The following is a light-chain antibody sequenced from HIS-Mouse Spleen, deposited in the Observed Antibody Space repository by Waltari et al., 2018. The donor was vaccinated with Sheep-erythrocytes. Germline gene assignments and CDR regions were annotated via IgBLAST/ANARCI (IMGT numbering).Light chain of an antibody. Sequence: SYELTQPPSVSVSPGQTASITCSGDKLGDKYACWYQQKPGQSPVLVIYQDSKRPSGIPERFPGSNSGNTATLTIGGTQAMDEADYYCQAWDSSTAWVFGGGTKLTVL. V-gene: IGLV3-1*01. CDR3: QAWDSSTAWV. CDR2: QDS. CDR1: KLGDKY. J-gene: IGLJ2*01.